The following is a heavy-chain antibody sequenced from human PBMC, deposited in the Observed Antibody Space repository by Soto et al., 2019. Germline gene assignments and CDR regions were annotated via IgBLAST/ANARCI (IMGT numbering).Heavy chain of an antibody. CDR3: ARGTFTTAVVTPADY. Sequence: QVQLVQSGAEVKKPGASVKVSCKASGYTFTHYDINWVRQATGQGLEWMGWMNPNSANTSYAQKVQGRLIMTRNTSMSTAYMELSSLKYEDTAVYYCARGTFTTAVVTPADYWGQGTLVTVSS. CDR1: GYTFTHYD. CDR2: MNPNSANT. V-gene: IGHV1-8*01. J-gene: IGHJ4*02. D-gene: IGHD2-21*02.